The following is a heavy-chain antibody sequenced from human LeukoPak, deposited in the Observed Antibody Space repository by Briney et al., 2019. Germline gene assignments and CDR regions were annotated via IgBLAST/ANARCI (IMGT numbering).Heavy chain of an antibody. V-gene: IGHV4-34*01. CDR3: TQERAGTIVDY. J-gene: IGHJ4*02. D-gene: IGHD1-7*01. CDR2: INHSGST. Sequence: SETLSLTCAVYGGSFSGYYWSWIRQPPGKGLEWIGEINHSGSTNYNPSLKSRVTISVDKSKNQFSLKLSSVTAADTAVYYCTQERAGTIVDYWGQGALVTVSS. CDR1: GGSFSGYY.